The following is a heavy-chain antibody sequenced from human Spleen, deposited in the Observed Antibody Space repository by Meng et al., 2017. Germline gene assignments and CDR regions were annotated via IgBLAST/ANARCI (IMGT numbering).Heavy chain of an antibody. CDR3: AKVQWLGDYFDY. Sequence: SLKISCAASGFTFDDYAMHWVRHAPGKGLEWVSGISLNSGSIVYADSVKGRFTISRDNAKNSLYLQMNSLRAEDTALYYCAKVQWLGDYFDYWGQGTLVTVSS. CDR1: GFTFDDYA. V-gene: IGHV3-9*01. D-gene: IGHD6-19*01. J-gene: IGHJ4*02. CDR2: ISLNSGSI.